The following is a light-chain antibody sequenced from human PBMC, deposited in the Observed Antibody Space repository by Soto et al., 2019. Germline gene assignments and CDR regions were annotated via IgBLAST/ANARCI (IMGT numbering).Light chain of an antibody. CDR3: QQYGSSPPYT. J-gene: IGKJ2*01. Sequence: EIVLTQSPGTLFLSPGERATLSCRASQSVSSSYLAWYQQKPGQAPRLLIYVASSRATGIPDRFSGSGSGTDFTLTISRLEPEEFAVYYCQQYGSSPPYTFGQGTKLEIK. CDR2: VAS. CDR1: QSVSSSY. V-gene: IGKV3-20*01.